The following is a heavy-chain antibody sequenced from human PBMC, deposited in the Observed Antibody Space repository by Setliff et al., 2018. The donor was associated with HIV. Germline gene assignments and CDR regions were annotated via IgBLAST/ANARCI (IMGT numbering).Heavy chain of an antibody. CDR3: ARGGAVSADFDS. D-gene: IGHD3-16*01. Sequence: NPSETLSLTCTVSGYSISSGYYWGWIRQPPGKGLEWIGSIYYDGRTFYKPSLKSRLTISVDTSKNQFSLSLNSVTAADTAVYFCARGGAVSADFDSWGQGTLVTVSS. V-gene: IGHV4-38-2*02. J-gene: IGHJ5*01. CDR1: GYSISSGYY. CDR2: IYYDGRT.